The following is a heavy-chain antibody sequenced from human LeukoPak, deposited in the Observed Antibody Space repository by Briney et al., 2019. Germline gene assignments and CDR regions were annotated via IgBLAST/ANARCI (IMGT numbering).Heavy chain of an antibody. CDR2: FSVTGHRT. Sequence: GGSLRLSCVVSGFSLNNYAMSWVRQAPGMGLEWISGFSVTGHRTYYADSVKGRFTISREVSRDTLYLQMNSLRVDDTAVYYCVKGNGYSWGKGTTVSVSS. D-gene: IGHD6-13*01. CDR3: VKGNGYS. J-gene: IGHJ6*04. CDR1: GFSLNNYA. V-gene: IGHV3-23*01.